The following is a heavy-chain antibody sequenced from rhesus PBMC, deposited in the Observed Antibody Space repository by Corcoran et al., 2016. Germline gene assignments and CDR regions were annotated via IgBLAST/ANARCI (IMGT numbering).Heavy chain of an antibody. D-gene: IGHD6-31*01. J-gene: IGHJ4*01. Sequence: QLQLQESGPGLVKPSETLSLTCAVSGGSISGGYGWSWVRQPPGKGLELIGHIFVSIGCTYYNPSLESLVTISTDTAKNKFSLKLRSVTAADTAGYYWAREASSGHYFDDGGQGVLVTVSS. CDR3: AREASSGHYFDD. V-gene: IGHV4S7*01. CDR2: IFVSIGCT. CDR1: GGSISGGYG.